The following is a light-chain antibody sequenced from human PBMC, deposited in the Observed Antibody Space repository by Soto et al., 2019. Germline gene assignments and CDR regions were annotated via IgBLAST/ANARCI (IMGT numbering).Light chain of an antibody. Sequence: EIVLTQSPGTLSLSPGERATLSCRASQSVSSSYLAWYQQKPGQAPRLLIFGASSRATGIPGRFSGSGSGTDFTLTISRVEPEDFAVYYCQHYNNWPWTFGQGTKVEI. CDR1: QSVSSSY. J-gene: IGKJ1*01. V-gene: IGKV3-20*01. CDR2: GAS. CDR3: QHYNNWPWT.